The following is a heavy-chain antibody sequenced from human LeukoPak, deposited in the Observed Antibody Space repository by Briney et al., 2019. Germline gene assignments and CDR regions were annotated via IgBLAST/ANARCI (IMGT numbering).Heavy chain of an antibody. D-gene: IGHD3-3*01. CDR1: GGSISSGGYY. V-gene: IGHV4-31*03. CDR3: ARSKYYDFWSGYAPFDP. CDR2: IYYSGST. Sequence: SETLSLTCTVSGGSISSGGYYWSWIRQHPGKGLEWIGYIYYSGSTYYNPSLKSRVTISVDTSKNQFSLKLSSVTAADTAVYYCARSKYYDFWSGYAPFDPWGQGTLVTVSS. J-gene: IGHJ5*02.